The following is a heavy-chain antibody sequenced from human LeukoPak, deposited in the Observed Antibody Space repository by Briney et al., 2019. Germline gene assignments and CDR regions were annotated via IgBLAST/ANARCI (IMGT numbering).Heavy chain of an antibody. J-gene: IGHJ3*01. CDR2: ICYSGST. CDR3: AKSNGHGLVDL. CDR1: GDSISSGYY. D-gene: IGHD2-8*01. Sequence: SGTLSLTCAVSGDSISSGYYWGGIRQPPGKGLGWIGNICYSGSTYYSPSLRSRVTISLDTSRTQSSLKLNSVTAADTAVYYCAKSNGHGLVDLWGQGTMVTVSS. V-gene: IGHV4-38-2*01.